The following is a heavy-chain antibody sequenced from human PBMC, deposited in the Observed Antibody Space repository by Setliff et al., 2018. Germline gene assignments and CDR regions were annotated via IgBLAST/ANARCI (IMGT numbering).Heavy chain of an antibody. CDR3: TTVAIQIWSASGAFDI. Sequence: ETLSLTCTVSDVSISGYYWSWVRQAPGKGLEWVASIRQDGFEKHYVDSVKDRFTISRDNGEDSMYLQMSSLRAEDTAVYYCTTVAIQIWSASGAFDIWGRGVLVTVSS. J-gene: IGHJ3*02. CDR1: DVSISGYY. CDR2: IRQDGFEK. V-gene: IGHV3-7*03. D-gene: IGHD5-18*01.